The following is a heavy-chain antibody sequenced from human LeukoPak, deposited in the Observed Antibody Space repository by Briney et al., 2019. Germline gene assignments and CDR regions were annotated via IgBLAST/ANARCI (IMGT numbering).Heavy chain of an antibody. Sequence: ASVKVSCKVSGYTLTELSMHWVRQAPGKGLEWMGGFDPEDGETIYAQKFQGRVTMTEDTSTDTAYMELSSLRSEDTAVYYCATAPPDISTGYYRFMWTAVFDYWGQGTLVTVSS. D-gene: IGHD3-9*01. V-gene: IGHV1-24*01. CDR1: GYTLTELS. CDR2: FDPEDGET. CDR3: ATAPPDISTGYYRFMWTAVFDY. J-gene: IGHJ4*02.